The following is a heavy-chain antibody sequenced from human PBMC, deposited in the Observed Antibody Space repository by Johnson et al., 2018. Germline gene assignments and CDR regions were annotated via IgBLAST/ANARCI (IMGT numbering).Heavy chain of an antibody. J-gene: IGHJ3*02. V-gene: IGHV3-21*01. D-gene: IGHD2-2*01. CDR2: ISSSSSYI. Sequence: VELVQSGGGLVKPGGSLRLSCAASGFTLSSYSMNWVRQAPGKGLEWVSSISSSSSYIYYAASVKGRFTTSRDNAKNTLYEQMNSLRADDTAVYYWATYCSSTSCYQGAFDIWGQGTMVTVSS. CDR3: ATYCSSTSCYQGAFDI. CDR1: GFTLSSYS.